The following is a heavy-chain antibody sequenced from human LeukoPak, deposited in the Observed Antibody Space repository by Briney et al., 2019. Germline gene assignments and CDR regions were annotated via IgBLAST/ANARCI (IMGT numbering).Heavy chain of an antibody. CDR3: VKGNFGDYGADY. D-gene: IGHD4-17*01. CDR2: ISSSSTYI. CDR1: GFTFSSYS. Sequence: GGSLRLSCAASGFTFSSYSMNWVRQAPGKGLEWVSSISSSSTYIYYADSLKGRFTISRDNAKNSLYLQMNSLRVEDTAVYYCVKGNFGDYGADYWGQGTLVTVSS. J-gene: IGHJ4*02. V-gene: IGHV3-21*01.